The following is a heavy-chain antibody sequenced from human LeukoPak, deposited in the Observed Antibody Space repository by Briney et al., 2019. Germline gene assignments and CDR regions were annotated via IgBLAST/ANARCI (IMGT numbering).Heavy chain of an antibody. CDR2: IYTSGST. CDR1: GGSISSYY. V-gene: IGHV4-4*07. D-gene: IGHD3-10*01. J-gene: IGHJ5*02. CDR3: ARGLQRGYGSGLNWFDP. Sequence: SETLSLTCTVSGGSISSYYWSWIRQPAGKGLEWIGRIYTSGSTNYNPSLKSRVTMSVDTSKNQFSLKLSSVTAADTAVYYCARGLQRGYGSGLNWFDPWGQGTLVTVSS.